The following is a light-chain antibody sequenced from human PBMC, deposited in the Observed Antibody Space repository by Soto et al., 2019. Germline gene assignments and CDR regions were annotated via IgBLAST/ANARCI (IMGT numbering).Light chain of an antibody. CDR2: AVN. Sequence: QSALTQSPSASGSPGQSVTISCTGTSSNFISWYQQHPGNAPKLMIFAVNKRPSGVPDRFSGSKSGNKASLTVSGLQAEDEADYYCSVADAKNVVFVGGTKLTVL. CDR1: SSNF. V-gene: IGLV2-8*01. CDR3: SVADAKNVV. J-gene: IGLJ2*01.